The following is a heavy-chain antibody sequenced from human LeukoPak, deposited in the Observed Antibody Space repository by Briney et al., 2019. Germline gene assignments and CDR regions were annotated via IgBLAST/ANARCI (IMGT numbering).Heavy chain of an antibody. CDR3: AREHYYDSSGYYQHY. CDR1: GFTFSTYW. Sequence: GSLRLSCAASGFTFSTYWMNWFRQTPGKGLEWIGEINHSGSTNYNPSLKSRVTISVDTSKNQFSLKLSSVTAADTAVYYCAREHYYDSSGYYQHYWGQRTLVTVSS. J-gene: IGHJ4*02. D-gene: IGHD3-22*01. V-gene: IGHV4-34*01. CDR2: INHSGST.